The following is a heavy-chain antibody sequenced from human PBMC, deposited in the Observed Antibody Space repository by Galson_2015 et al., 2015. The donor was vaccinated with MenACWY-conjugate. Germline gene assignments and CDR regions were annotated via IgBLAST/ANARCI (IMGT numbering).Heavy chain of an antibody. CDR2: FNPGDGKT. J-gene: IGHJ4*02. CDR3: AADRRQVRRGWLPY. D-gene: IGHD5-18*01. V-gene: IGHV1-24*01. CDR1: GYTLTDLS. Sequence: SVKVSCKVSGYTLTDLSMYWVRQAPGKGLEWMGGFNPGDGKTIYAQRFQGRVTMTEDTSTDTAYMELSSLRSEDTAGYYCAADRRQVRRGWLPYWGQGTLVTVSS.